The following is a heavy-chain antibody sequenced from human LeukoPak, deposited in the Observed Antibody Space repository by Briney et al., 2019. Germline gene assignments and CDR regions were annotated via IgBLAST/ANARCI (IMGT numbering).Heavy chain of an antibody. CDR1: GGSISSYY. CDR2: IYSSGTT. CDR3: AREGGPYRPLDY. J-gene: IGHJ4*02. Sequence: SETLSLTCTVSGGSISSYYWSWIREPPGRGLEWIGFIYSSGTTNYNPSLKSRVTMSVDTSKNQLSLKLNSVTAADTAVYYCAREGGPYRPLDYSGQGTLVTVAS. V-gene: IGHV4-59*01.